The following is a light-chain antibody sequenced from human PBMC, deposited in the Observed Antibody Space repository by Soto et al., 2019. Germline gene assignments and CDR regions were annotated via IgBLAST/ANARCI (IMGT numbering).Light chain of an antibody. V-gene: IGKV1-39*01. CDR2: SAS. J-gene: IGKJ1*01. Sequence: DIQVTQSPPSLSASVGDRVTITCRASQYIGNYLNWYQHKPGKAPQLLIYSASTLQIGVPSRFSGSVSGTDFTLTITTLQPDDFASYYCQSNYILPLTFGQGTKVETK. CDR3: QSNYILPLT. CDR1: QYIGNY.